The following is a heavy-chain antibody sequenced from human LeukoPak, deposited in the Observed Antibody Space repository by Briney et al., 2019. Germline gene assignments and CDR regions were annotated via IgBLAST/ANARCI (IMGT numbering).Heavy chain of an antibody. V-gene: IGHV1-18*01. Sequence: GASVKVSCRASGYTFTSYGISWVRQAPGQGLEWMGWIRAYNGNTNYAQKLQGRVTMTTDTSTSTAYMELRSLRSDDTAVYYCARAAFDYYDSSGQTFYGMDVWGQGTTVTVSS. CDR2: IRAYNGNT. D-gene: IGHD3-22*01. CDR3: ARAAFDYYDSSGQTFYGMDV. J-gene: IGHJ6*02. CDR1: GYTFTSYG.